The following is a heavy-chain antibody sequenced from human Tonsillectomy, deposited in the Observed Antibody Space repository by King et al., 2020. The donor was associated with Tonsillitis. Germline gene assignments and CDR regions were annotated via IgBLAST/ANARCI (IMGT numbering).Heavy chain of an antibody. J-gene: IGHJ4*02. CDR3: ARASLYYDASSEYYFDY. CDR2: IYSGGST. CDR1: GFAVSSNY. D-gene: IGHD3-22*01. Sequence: VQLVESGGGLVQPGGSLRVSCAASGFAVSSNYMSWVRQAPGKGLEWVSLIYSGGSTYYADSVKGRFTIPRDNSKNTLFLQVNSLRDEDTAVYYCARASLYYDASSEYYFDYWGQGTLVTVSS. V-gene: IGHV3-66*01.